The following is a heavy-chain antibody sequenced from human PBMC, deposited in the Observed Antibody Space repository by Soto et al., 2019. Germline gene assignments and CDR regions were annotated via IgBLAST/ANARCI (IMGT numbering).Heavy chain of an antibody. V-gene: IGHV3-48*02. CDR2: ISSGSSTI. J-gene: IGHJ3*02. Sequence: GGSLRLSCAASGFTFSTYSMNWVRQAPGKGLEWLSYISSGSSTIYYADSVEGRFTISRDNVENSLYLQMNSLRDEDTAVYFCARDLDYYDSGSPDDFDIWGPGTMVTVSS. CDR1: GFTFSTYS. CDR3: ARDLDYYDSGSPDDFDI. D-gene: IGHD3-10*01.